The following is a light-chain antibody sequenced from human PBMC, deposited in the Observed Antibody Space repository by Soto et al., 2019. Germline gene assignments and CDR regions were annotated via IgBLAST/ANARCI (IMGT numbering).Light chain of an antibody. CDR1: RSIRTY. Sequence: DIQMTQSPSSLSASVGDRVTITCRASRSIRTYVNWYQQKPGQAPNLLIYTASILRSGVPSRFSGWGSGTEFTLTITSLQPEDFATYFCQQSYNTPLTFGQGTRLDIK. CDR3: QQSYNTPLT. V-gene: IGKV1-39*01. J-gene: IGKJ5*01. CDR2: TAS.